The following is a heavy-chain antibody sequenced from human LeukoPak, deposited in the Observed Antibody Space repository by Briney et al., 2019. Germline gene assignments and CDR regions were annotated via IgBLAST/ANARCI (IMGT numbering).Heavy chain of an antibody. J-gene: IGHJ4*02. Sequence: SETLSLTCAVYGGSFSGYYWSWIRQPPGKGLEWIGEIKHSGSTNYNPSLKSRVTISVDTSKNQFSLKLSSVTAADTAVYYCARGMDEDIVVVPAAATYFDYWGQGTLVTVSS. CDR1: GGSFSGYY. CDR3: ARGMDEDIVVVPAAATYFDY. V-gene: IGHV4-34*01. D-gene: IGHD2-2*01. CDR2: IKHSGST.